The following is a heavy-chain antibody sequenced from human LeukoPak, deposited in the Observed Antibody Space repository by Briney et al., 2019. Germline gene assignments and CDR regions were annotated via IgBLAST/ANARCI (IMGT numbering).Heavy chain of an antibody. Sequence: GGSLRLSCAASGFIFGDDAMSWVRQAPGKGLEWVAVISYDGSNKYYADSVKGRFTISRDNSKNTLYLQMNSLRAEDTAVYYCARDSRYSSSWFDPWGQGTLVTVSS. CDR3: ARDSRYSSSWFDP. D-gene: IGHD6-13*01. CDR1: GFIFGDDA. V-gene: IGHV3-30-3*01. J-gene: IGHJ5*02. CDR2: ISYDGSNK.